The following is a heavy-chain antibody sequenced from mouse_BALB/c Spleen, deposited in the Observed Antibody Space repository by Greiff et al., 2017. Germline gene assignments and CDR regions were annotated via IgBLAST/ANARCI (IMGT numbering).Heavy chain of an antibody. CDR1: GFIFSSYG. CDR3: ARRDRYDEGAWFAY. J-gene: IGHJ3*01. Sequence: EVQVVESGGDLVKPGGSLKLSCAASGFIFSSYGMSWVRQTPDKRLEWVATISSGGSYTYYPDSVKGRFTISRDNAKNTLYLQMSSLKSEDTAMYYCARRDRYDEGAWFAYWGQGTLVTVSA. V-gene: IGHV5-6*01. D-gene: IGHD2-14*01. CDR2: ISSGGSYT.